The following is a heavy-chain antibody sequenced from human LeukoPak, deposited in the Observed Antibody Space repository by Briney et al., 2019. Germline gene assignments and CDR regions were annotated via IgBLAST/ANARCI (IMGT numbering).Heavy chain of an antibody. CDR2: INHSGST. D-gene: IGHD6-19*01. J-gene: IGHJ4*02. CDR1: GGSFSGYY. CDR3: AKDPVRAIAVAGKVYFDY. Sequence: SETLSLTCAVYGGSFSGYYWSWIRQPPGKGLEWIGEINHSGSTNYNPSLKSRVTISVDTSKNQFSLKLSSVTAADTAVYYCAKDPVRAIAVAGKVYFDYWGQGTLVTVSS. V-gene: IGHV4-34*01.